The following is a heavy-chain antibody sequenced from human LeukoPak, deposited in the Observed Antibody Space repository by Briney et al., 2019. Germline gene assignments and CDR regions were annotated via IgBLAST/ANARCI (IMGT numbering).Heavy chain of an antibody. J-gene: IGHJ3*02. D-gene: IGHD3-16*01. CDR2: IYYSGST. CDR3: ARDTALGGLKDAFDI. CDR1: GGSISNYY. Sequence: SETLSLTCTVSGGSISNYYWSWIRQSPVKGLEWIGFIYYSGSTNYNPSLKSRVTISVDTSKNQFSLKLSSVTAADTAVYYCARDTALGGLKDAFDIWGQGTMVTVSS. V-gene: IGHV4-59*01.